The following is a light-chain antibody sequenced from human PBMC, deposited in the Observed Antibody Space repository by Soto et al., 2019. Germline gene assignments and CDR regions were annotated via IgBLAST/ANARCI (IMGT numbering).Light chain of an antibody. CDR2: DVR. CDR3: RSYAGRNTLV. Sequence: QSALTQPRSVSGSPGQSVTISCTGTSSDVGGYDFVSWYQQHPGKAPKLMIYDVRQRPSGVPDRFSSSKSGNTASLTISGLQAEDEADYYCRSYAGRNTLVFGTGTKVTVL. V-gene: IGLV2-11*01. J-gene: IGLJ1*01. CDR1: SSDVGGYDF.